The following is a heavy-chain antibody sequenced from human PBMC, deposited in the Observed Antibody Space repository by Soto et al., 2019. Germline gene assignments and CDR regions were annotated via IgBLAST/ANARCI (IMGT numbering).Heavy chain of an antibody. CDR3: VKQQMRDMRAFAY. V-gene: IGHV3-23*01. CDR1: GFTFSNYA. Sequence: EVQLLESGGGLVQPGESLRLSCAVSGFTFSNYAMSWVRQVPGKGLEWVSTISGSGGSTYYADSVKGRFTISRDNSKNTLYLQMNGLRAEDTAVYYCVKQQMRDMRAFAYWGQGTLVTVSS. J-gene: IGHJ4*02. D-gene: IGHD6-13*01. CDR2: ISGSGGST.